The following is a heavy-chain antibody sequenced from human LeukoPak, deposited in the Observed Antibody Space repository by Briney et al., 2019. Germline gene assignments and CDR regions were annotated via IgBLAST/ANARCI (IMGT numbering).Heavy chain of an antibody. D-gene: IGHD2-21*02. Sequence: GGSLRLSCAASGFTFSSYTMHWVRQAAGKGLEWVAVVTYDGSNKYYADSVKGRFTISRDNSKDTLYLQMNSLRAEDTAVYYCAKPAYCGGDCYSSPFQHWGQGTLVTVSS. CDR1: GFTFSSYT. CDR3: AKPAYCGGDCYSSPFQH. J-gene: IGHJ1*01. V-gene: IGHV3-30-3*02. CDR2: VTYDGSNK.